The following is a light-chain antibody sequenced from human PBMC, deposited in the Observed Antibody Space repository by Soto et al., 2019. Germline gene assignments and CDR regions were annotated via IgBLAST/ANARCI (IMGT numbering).Light chain of an antibody. CDR2: GAS. J-gene: IGKJ5*01. CDR1: QSVSSSY. CDR3: QQDGCSPLVT. Sequence: EVVLTQSPGTLSLSPGERATLSCRASQSVSSSYLAWYQQKPGQAPRLLIYGASSRATGIPDCFSGSGSGKDFTLTISRLDAEDFAMDYYQQDGCSPLVTFGQGTRLEI. V-gene: IGKV3-20*01.